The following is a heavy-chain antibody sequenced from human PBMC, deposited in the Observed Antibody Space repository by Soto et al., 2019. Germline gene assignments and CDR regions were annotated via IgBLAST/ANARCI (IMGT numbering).Heavy chain of an antibody. CDR3: TKADPTVTLSVFDP. Sequence: QVQLVESGGGVVQPGRSLRLSCAASGFIFSSYVMHWVRQAPGKGLEWVAVISYDGSSKYYADSVKGRFTISRDNSKNTLDLQMNSRTAEDTAVYYCTKADPTVTLSVFDPWGQGTLVIVSS. CDR2: ISYDGSSK. D-gene: IGHD4-17*01. J-gene: IGHJ5*02. CDR1: GFIFSSYV. V-gene: IGHV3-30-3*01.